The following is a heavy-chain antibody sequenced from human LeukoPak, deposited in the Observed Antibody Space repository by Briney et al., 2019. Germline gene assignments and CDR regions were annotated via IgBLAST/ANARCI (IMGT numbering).Heavy chain of an antibody. J-gene: IGHJ4*02. CDR1: GGSISSYY. CDR3: ARDRRYQGPFRHSSSWYFDY. D-gene: IGHD6-13*01. V-gene: IGHV4-4*07. CDR2: IYTSGST. Sequence: SETLSFTCTVSGGSISSYYWSWIRQPAGKGLEWIGRIYTSGSTNYNPSLKSRVTMSVDTSKNQFSLKLSSVTAADTAVYYCARDRRYQGPFRHSSSWYFDYWGQGTLVTVSS.